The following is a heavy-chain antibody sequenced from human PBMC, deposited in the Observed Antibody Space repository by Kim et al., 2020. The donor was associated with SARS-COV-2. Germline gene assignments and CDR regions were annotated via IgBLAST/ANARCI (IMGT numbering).Heavy chain of an antibody. Sequence: GGSLRLSCAASGFTFSSYAMSWVRQAPGKGLEWVSAISGSGGSTYYADSVKGRFTISKDTSKNTLYLQMNSLRAEDTAVYYCAKSPERRNYDILTGYGYYYYGMDVWGQGTTVTVSS. D-gene: IGHD3-9*01. CDR1: GFTFSSYA. J-gene: IGHJ6*02. V-gene: IGHV3-23*01. CDR3: AKSPERRNYDILTGYGYYYYGMDV. CDR2: ISGSGGST.